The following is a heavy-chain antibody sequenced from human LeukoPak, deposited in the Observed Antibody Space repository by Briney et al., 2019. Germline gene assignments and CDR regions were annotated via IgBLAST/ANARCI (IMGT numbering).Heavy chain of an antibody. Sequence: SETLSLTCTVSGDSISTYYWSWIRQPPGKGLEWIGYIRYSGSTNYNPSLKSRVTISVDTSKNQFSLKLSSVTAADTAVYYCARRVAVTGIYCFDHWGQGTPVTVSS. V-gene: IGHV4-59*08. D-gene: IGHD6-19*01. CDR3: ARRVAVTGIYCFDH. CDR1: GDSISTYY. J-gene: IGHJ4*02. CDR2: IRYSGST.